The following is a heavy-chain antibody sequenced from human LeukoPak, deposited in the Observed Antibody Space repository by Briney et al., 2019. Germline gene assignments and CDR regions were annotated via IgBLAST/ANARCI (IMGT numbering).Heavy chain of an antibody. CDR2: INIGGTNT. CDR3: ATDGAGFDT. J-gene: IGHJ5*02. V-gene: IGHV3-11*01. CDR1: GFTFNNYY. Sequence: GGSLRLSCAASGFTFNNYYMRWIRQAPGKGLEWLSYINIGGTNTHYADSVKGRFTISRDNAKKSLYLEMNNLRAEDTAVYYCATDGAGFDTWGQGVLVTVSS.